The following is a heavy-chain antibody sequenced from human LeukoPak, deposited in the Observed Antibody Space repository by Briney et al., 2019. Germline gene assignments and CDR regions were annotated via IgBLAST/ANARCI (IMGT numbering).Heavy chain of an antibody. CDR3: ARDQDYYDSSGYLRVNYYYYYGMDV. Sequence: PGRSLRLSCAASGFTFSSYAMHWVRQAPGKGLEWVAVISYDGSNKYYADSVKGRFTISRDNSKNTLYLQMNSLRAEDTAVYYCARDQDYYDSSGYLRVNYYYYYGMDVWGQGTTVTVSS. V-gene: IGHV3-30*01. J-gene: IGHJ6*02. D-gene: IGHD3-22*01. CDR1: GFTFSSYA. CDR2: ISYDGSNK.